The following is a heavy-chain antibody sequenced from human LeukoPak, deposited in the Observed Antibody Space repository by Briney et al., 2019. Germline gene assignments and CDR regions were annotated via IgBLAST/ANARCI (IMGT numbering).Heavy chain of an antibody. V-gene: IGHV4-30-4*01. CDR3: ARDCSGGSCYGAFDI. CDR1: GASIRSGDYY. CDR2: IYDSGST. Sequence: PSETLSLTCTVSGASIRSGDYYWSWIRQPPGKGLEWIGYIYDSGSTYYNPSLKSRITISVDTSENRFSLKLSSVTATDTAVNYCARDCSGGSCYGAFDIWGQGTMVTVSS. J-gene: IGHJ3*02. D-gene: IGHD2-15*01.